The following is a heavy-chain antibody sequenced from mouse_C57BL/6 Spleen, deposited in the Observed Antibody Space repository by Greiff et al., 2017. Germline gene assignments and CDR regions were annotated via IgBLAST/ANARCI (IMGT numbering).Heavy chain of an antibody. CDR3: ARNDYDGKLAY. Sequence: EVKLVESGGGLVKPGGSLKLSCAASGFTFSDYGMHWVRQAPEKGLEWVAYISSGSSTIYSADTVKGRFTISRDNAKNTLFLQMTSLRSEDTTMYYCARNDYDGKLAYGGQGTLVTVSA. J-gene: IGHJ3*01. CDR2: ISSGSSTI. D-gene: IGHD2-4*01. CDR1: GFTFSDYG. V-gene: IGHV5-17*01.